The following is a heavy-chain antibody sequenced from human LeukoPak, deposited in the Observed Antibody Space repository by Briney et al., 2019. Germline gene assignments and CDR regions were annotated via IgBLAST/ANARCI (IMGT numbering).Heavy chain of an antibody. V-gene: IGHV1-2*02. Sequence: ALVRLSCKASGYTFTGYYMQWARRAPGQGLEGMGWINPNGGVTKYAQKFPGRVTMTRDTSISTAYMELSRLRSGDTAVYYCASAGTVRGADGGYYYYYSGMDGWGQATTVTDSS. D-gene: IGHD3-10*01. CDR3: ASAGTVRGADGGYYYYYSGMDG. CDR1: GYTFTGYY. J-gene: IGHJ6*02. CDR2: INPNGGVT.